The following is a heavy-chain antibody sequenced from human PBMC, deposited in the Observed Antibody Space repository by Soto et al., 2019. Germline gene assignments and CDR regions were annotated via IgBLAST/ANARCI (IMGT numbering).Heavy chain of an antibody. CDR3: ASSIAARDLQY. V-gene: IGHV4-31*03. CDR2: SYYSGST. J-gene: IGHJ4*02. CDR1: GGSISSGGYC. D-gene: IGHD6-6*01. Sequence: QVQLQESGPGLVKPSQTLSLTCTVSGGSISSGGYCWSWIRQHPGKGLEWIGYSYYSGSTSYNPSLKSRGTISVDTSKNQFSLRLSSVTAADTAVYYCASSIAARDLQYWGQGTLVTVSS.